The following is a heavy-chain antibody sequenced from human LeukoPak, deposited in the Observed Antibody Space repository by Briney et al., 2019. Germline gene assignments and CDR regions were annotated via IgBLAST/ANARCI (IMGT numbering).Heavy chain of an antibody. J-gene: IGHJ4*02. CDR3: ERGTGY. V-gene: IGHV3-64D*06. CDR2: ISSNGDNT. CDR1: GFTFSTYV. Sequence: HPGGSLRLSCSVSGFTFSTYVMHWVRQAPGKGLEYVSAISSNGDNTYYADSVKGRFTISRDNSKNTLYLQMSSLRADDTAVYYCERGTGYWGQGTLVTVSS.